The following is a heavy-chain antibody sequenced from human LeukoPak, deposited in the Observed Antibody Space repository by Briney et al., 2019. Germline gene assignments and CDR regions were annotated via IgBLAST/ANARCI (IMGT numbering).Heavy chain of an antibody. CDR3: AREFGYYDRSGIQFDP. CDR1: GGTFSSYA. Sequence: SVKVSCKASGGTFSSYAINWVRQAPGQGLEWMGRIIPILGIANYAQKFQGRVTITADKSTSTAYMELSSLRSEDTAVYYCAREFGYYDRSGIQFDPWGQGTLVTVSS. D-gene: IGHD3-22*01. V-gene: IGHV1-69*04. J-gene: IGHJ5*02. CDR2: IIPILGIA.